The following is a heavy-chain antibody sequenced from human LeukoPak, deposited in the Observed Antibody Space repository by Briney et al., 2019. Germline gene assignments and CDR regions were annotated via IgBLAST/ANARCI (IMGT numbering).Heavy chain of an antibody. CDR2: IYYSGST. V-gene: IGHV4-59*01. CDR3: ARDLGYCSGGSCHREDAFDI. D-gene: IGHD2-15*01. Sequence: PSETLSLTCTVSGGSISSYYWSWIRQPPGKGLEWIGYIYYSGSTNYNPSLKSRVTISVDTSKNQFSLKLSSVTAADTAVYYCARDLGYCSGGSCHREDAFDIWGLGTMVTVSS. CDR1: GGSISSYY. J-gene: IGHJ3*02.